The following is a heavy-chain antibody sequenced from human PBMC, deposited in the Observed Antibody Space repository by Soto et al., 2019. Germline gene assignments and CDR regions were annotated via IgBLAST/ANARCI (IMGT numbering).Heavy chain of an antibody. Sequence: GGSLRLSCVASGFTFNNYGMHWVRQAPGKGLEWVALVSYNARKEYYADSVKGRFSISRDNSKNTLYLQMNSLRAEDTAVYYCARDDSSGWYYWGQGTLVTVSS. D-gene: IGHD6-19*01. CDR3: ARDDSSGWYY. J-gene: IGHJ4*02. V-gene: IGHV3-30*03. CDR2: VSYNARKE. CDR1: GFTFNNYG.